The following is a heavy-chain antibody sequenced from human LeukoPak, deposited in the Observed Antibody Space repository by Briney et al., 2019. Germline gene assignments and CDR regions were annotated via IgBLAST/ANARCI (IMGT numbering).Heavy chain of an antibody. CDR2: INPNSGGT. CDR3: ARDSSLVATNPNFDY. Sequence: ASVKVSCKASGYTFTGYYMHWVRQAPGQGLEWMGWINPNSGGTNYAQKFQGRVTMTRDTSISTAYMELSRLRSDDTAVYYCARDSSLVATNPNFDYWGQGTLVTVSS. CDR1: GYTFTGYY. J-gene: IGHJ4*02. V-gene: IGHV1-2*02. D-gene: IGHD5-12*01.